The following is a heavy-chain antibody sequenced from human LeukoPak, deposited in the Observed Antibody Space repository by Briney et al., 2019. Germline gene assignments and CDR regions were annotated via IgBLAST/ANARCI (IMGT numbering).Heavy chain of an antibody. CDR3: ARDRGITGTTRAGYYMDI. J-gene: IGHJ6*03. V-gene: IGHV3-48*01. CDR2: ISSSSSTI. D-gene: IGHD1-7*01. CDR1: GFTFSSYS. Sequence: PGGSLILSCAASGFTFSSYSMNWVRQAPGKGLEWVSYISSSSSTIYYADSVKGRFTISRDNAKNSLYLQMNSLRAEDTAVYYCARDRGITGTTRAGYYMDIWGKGTTATVSS.